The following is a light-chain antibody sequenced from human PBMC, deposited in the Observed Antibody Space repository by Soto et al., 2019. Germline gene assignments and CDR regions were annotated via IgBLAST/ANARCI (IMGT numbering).Light chain of an antibody. J-gene: IGLJ3*02. Sequence: QSALTQPRSVSGSPGQSVTISCTGTSSDVGGYNYVSWYQQHPGKAPKLMIYDVSKRPSGVPDRFSGSKSGTSASLAITGLQAEDEADYYCQSYDSSLSGLWVFGGGTKLTVL. CDR2: DVS. CDR3: QSYDSSLSGLWV. V-gene: IGLV2-11*01. CDR1: SSDVGGYNY.